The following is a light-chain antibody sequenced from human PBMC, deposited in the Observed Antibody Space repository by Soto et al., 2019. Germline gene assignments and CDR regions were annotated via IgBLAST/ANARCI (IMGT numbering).Light chain of an antibody. J-gene: IGKJ4*01. CDR2: DAS. CDR1: QSVSNN. Sequence: IVITPSPGTLSLSPGERGTPSCRGSQSVSNNYLAWYQQKPGQAPRLLIYDASTRATGIPARFSGSGSGTEFTLTISSLQSKDFAVYYCQQYNNWHPLTFGGGTKVDIK. CDR3: QQYNNWHPLT. V-gene: IGKV3D-15*01.